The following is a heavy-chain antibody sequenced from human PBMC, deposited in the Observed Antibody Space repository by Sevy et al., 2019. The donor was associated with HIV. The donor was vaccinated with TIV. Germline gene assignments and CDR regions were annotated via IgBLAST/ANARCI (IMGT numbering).Heavy chain of an antibody. Sequence: GGSLRLSCAASAFTFSSYAMSWVRQAPGKGLEWVSAISGSGGSTYYADSVKGRFTISRDNSKNTLYLQMNSLRAEDTAVYYCAKDLGSSWYPFDYWGQGTLVTVSS. CDR2: ISGSGGST. J-gene: IGHJ4*02. CDR3: AKDLGSSWYPFDY. D-gene: IGHD6-13*01. V-gene: IGHV3-23*01. CDR1: AFTFSSYA.